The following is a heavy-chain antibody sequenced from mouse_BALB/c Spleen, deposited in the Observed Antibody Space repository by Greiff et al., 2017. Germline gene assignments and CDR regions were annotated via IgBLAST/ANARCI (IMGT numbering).Heavy chain of an antibody. D-gene: IGHD2-4*01. CDR1: GFTFSSYT. V-gene: IGHV5-6-4*01. CDR2: ISSGGSYT. J-gene: IGHJ4*01. Sequence: VQLKESGGGLVKPGGSLKLSCAASGFTFSSYTMSWVRQTPEKRLEWVATISSGGSYTYYPDSVKGRFTISRDNAKNTLYLQMSSLKSEDTAMYYCTRAGDYDGAMDYWGQGTSVTVSS. CDR3: TRAGDYDGAMDY.